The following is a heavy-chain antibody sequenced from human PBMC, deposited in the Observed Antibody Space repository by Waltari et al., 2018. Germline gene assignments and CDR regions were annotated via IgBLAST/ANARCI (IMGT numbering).Heavy chain of an antibody. Sequence: QVQLQESGPGLVKPSETLSLTCAVSGYSISSGSYWGWIRQPPGKGLEWIGSIYHSGSTYYNPSLKSRVTISVDTSKNQFSLKLSSVTAADTAVYYCARDEEYSTGYYFDYWGQGTLVTVSS. CDR2: IYHSGST. CDR1: GYSISSGSY. V-gene: IGHV4-38-2*02. CDR3: ARDEEYSTGYYFDY. D-gene: IGHD5-18*01. J-gene: IGHJ4*02.